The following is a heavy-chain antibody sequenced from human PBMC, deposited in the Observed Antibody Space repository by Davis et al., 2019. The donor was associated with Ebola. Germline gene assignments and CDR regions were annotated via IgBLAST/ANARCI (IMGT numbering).Heavy chain of an antibody. J-gene: IGHJ6*02. CDR1: GGSFSGYY. D-gene: IGHD3-16*02. CDR3: ARQGYPRNYYYYGMDV. V-gene: IGHV4-34*01. Sequence: MPGGSLRLSCAVYGGSFSGYYWSWIRQPPGKGLEWIGEINHSGSTNYNPSLKSRVTISVDTSKNQFSLKLSSVTAADTAVYYCARQGYPRNYYYYGMDVWGQGTTVTVSS. CDR2: INHSGST.